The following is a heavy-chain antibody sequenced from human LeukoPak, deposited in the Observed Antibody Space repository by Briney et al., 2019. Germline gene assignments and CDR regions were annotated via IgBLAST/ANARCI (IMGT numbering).Heavy chain of an antibody. CDR1: SYSISSGSY. J-gene: IGHJ4*02. CDR2: IFLSGNS. CDR3: ARVTYVDDMLYQYFDY. Sequence: SETLSRPCAVSSYSISSGSYWGWIRQSPGKGLEWVGSIFLSGNSYYNPSLKSRLTMSVDTSKNQFSLKLTSVTAADTALYYCARVTYVDDMLYQYFDYWGQGILDTVSS. V-gene: IGHV4-38-2*01. D-gene: IGHD4-17*01.